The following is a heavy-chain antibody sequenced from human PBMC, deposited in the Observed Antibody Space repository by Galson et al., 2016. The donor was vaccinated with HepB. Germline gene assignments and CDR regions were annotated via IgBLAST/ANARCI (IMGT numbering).Heavy chain of an antibody. D-gene: IGHD3-16*01. V-gene: IGHV4-59*11. Sequence: ETLSLTCTVLRGSINDHNWSWIRQPPGKGLEWIGQIHHSGSTTYNPSLTSRVTISIDTSKKQFSLTLSSVTAADTAVYYCAKSATWGPDAWFDPWGRGILVTVSS. CDR3: AKSATWGPDAWFDP. J-gene: IGHJ5*02. CDR1: RGSINDHN. CDR2: IHHSGST.